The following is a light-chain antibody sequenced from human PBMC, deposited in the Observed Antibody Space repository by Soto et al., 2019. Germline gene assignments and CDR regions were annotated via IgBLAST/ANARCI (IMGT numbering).Light chain of an antibody. V-gene: IGLV2-11*01. J-gene: IGLJ1*01. CDR1: SSDLGGYNY. CDR3: CSYAGSYTYV. Sequence: QSALSQPSSVSGSPGQTATISCTGTSSDLGGYNYVSWYQQHPGKAPKLMIYDVSKRPSGVPDRFSGSKSGNTASLPISGLQAEDEADYYCCSYAGSYTYVFGTGTKVTVL. CDR2: DVS.